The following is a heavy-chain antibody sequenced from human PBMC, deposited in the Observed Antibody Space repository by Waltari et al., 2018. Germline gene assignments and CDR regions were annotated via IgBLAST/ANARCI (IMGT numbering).Heavy chain of an antibody. D-gene: IGHD3-3*01. Sequence: EVQLVESGGGLVKPGGSLRLSCAASGFTFSSYSMNWVRPAPGKGVEWVSSSSSSSSYIYYADSVKGRFTISRDNAKNSLYLQMNSLRAEDTAVYYCARALGSGGWYFDYWGQGTLVTVSS. J-gene: IGHJ4*02. V-gene: IGHV3-21*01. CDR2: SSSSSSYI. CDR3: ARALGSGGWYFDY. CDR1: GFTFSSYS.